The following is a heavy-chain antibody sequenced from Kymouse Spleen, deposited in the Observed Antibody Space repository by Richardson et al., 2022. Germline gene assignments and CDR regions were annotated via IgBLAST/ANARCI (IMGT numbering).Heavy chain of an antibody. CDR1: GFTFDDYA. CDR2: ISWNSGSI. D-gene: IGHD1-7*01. J-gene: IGHJ4*02. V-gene: IGHV3-9*01. Sequence: EVQLVESGGGLVQPGRSLRLSCAASGFTFDDYAMHWVRQAPGKGLEWVSGISWNSGSIGYADSVKGRFTISRDNAKNSLYLQMNSLRAEDTALYYCAKDRASTGTTDYFDYWGQGTLVTVSS. CDR3: AKDRASTGTTDYFDY.